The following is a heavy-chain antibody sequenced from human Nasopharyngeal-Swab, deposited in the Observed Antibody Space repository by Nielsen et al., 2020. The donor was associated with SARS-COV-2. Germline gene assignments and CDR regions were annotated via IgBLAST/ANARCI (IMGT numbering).Heavy chain of an antibody. CDR1: GLTFDEYS. D-gene: IGHD3-22*01. CDR3: AKDRGDSSGYYRYFYYGMDV. Sequence: GGSLRLSCAASGLTFDEYSMHWVRQAPGKGLEWVASISWSGGATGYADSVKGRFTISRDNAKNSLYLQMKSLRPEDTALYYCAKDRGDSSGYYRYFYYGMDVWGQGTTVTVSS. J-gene: IGHJ6*02. V-gene: IGHV3-9*01. CDR2: ISWSGGAT.